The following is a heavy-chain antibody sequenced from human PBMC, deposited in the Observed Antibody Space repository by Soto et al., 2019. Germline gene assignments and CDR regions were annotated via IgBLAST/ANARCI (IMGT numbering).Heavy chain of an antibody. CDR3: ATMGTQDTGLYFIYY. J-gene: IGHJ4*02. D-gene: IGHD5-18*01. CDR1: GGSIISGNYY. V-gene: IGHV4-30-4*01. Sequence: SETLSLTCTVSGGSIISGNYYWSWIRQPPGKGLEWIGFISYSGSTYYSTSLKSRVTISVDTSKSQFSLNLSFVTAADTSVYYCATMGTQDTGLYFIYYWGLGSLVTISS. CDR2: ISYSGST.